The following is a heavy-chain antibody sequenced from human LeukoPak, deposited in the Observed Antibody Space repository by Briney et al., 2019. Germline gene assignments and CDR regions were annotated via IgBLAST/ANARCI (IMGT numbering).Heavy chain of an antibody. Sequence: ASETLSLTCAVYGGSFSGYYWSWIRQPPGKGLEWIGEINHSGSTNYNPSLKSRVTISVGTSKNQFSLKLSSVTAADTAVYYCARGRWLGMATTHYLDYWGQGTLVTVSS. CDR2: INHSGST. CDR3: ARGRWLGMATTHYLDY. V-gene: IGHV4-34*01. D-gene: IGHD5-24*01. J-gene: IGHJ4*02. CDR1: GGSFSGYY.